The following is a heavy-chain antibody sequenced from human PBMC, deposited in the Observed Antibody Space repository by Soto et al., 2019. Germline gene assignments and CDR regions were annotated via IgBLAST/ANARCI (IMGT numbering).Heavy chain of an antibody. J-gene: IGHJ5*02. Sequence: EAPLKVSCKASGYTFTNYGISWVRQAPGKGLEWMGWINVYNGNTKYAQKVQGRVTMTTDTSTSTAYMELRSLRSDDTAVYYCARGVGSGSYYNQYNWFDPWGQGTLVTVSS. V-gene: IGHV1-18*01. CDR1: GYTFTNYG. CDR3: ARGVGSGSYYNQYNWFDP. CDR2: INVYNGNT. D-gene: IGHD3-10*01.